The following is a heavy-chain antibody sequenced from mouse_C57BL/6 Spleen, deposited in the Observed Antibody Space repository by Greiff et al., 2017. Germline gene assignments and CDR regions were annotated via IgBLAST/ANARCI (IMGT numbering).Heavy chain of an antibody. D-gene: IGHD2-4*01. CDR3: ARKGGLRAWFAY. J-gene: IGHJ3*01. Sequence: EVMLVESGGGLVKPGGSLKLSCAASGFTFSSYAMSWVRQTPEKRLEWVATISDGGSYTYYPDNVTGRFTISRDNAKNNLYLQMSHLKAEDTAMYYCARKGGLRAWFAYWGQGTLVTVSA. V-gene: IGHV5-4*03. CDR1: GFTFSSYA. CDR2: ISDGGSYT.